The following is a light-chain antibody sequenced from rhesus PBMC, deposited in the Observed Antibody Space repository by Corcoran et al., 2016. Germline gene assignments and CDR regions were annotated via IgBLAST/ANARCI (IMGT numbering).Light chain of an antibody. CDR1: QAINKY. J-gene: IGKJ1*01. CDR2: DAS. Sequence: DIQMTQSPSSLSASVGDTVTITCQASQAINKYLAWYQQKPGRAPKLLNYDASTLESGVPSRFSGSGAGTKFTLTISSLQPEDFATYYCQQHNYYPWTFGQGAKVEVK. CDR3: QQHNYYPWT. V-gene: IGKV1-33*02.